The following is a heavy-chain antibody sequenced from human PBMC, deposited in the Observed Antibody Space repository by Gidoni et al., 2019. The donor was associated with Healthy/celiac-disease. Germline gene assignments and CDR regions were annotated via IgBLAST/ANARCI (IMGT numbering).Heavy chain of an antibody. V-gene: IGHV4-39*07. CDR3: ARERAMVVNFDY. D-gene: IGHD5-18*01. CDR2: IYYSGST. Sequence: QLQLQESGTGLVKPSETLSLTCTVSGGSISSSSYYWGWIRQPPGKGLEWIGSIYYSGSTYYNPSLKSRVTISVDTSKNQFSLKLSSVTAADTAVYYCARERAMVVNFDYWGQGTLVTVSS. J-gene: IGHJ4*02. CDR1: GGSISSSSYY.